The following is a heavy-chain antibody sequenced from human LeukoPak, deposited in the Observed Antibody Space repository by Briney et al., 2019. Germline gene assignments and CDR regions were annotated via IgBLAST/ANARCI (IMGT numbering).Heavy chain of an antibody. CDR3: ARLVVVITSSSRGYYFDY. V-gene: IGHV4-39*01. CDR1: GGSLSSSSYY. J-gene: IGHJ4*02. CDR2: IYYSRST. Sequence: SETLSLTCTVSGGSLSSSSYYWGWIRQPPGKGLEWIGNIYYSRSTYYNPSLKSRVTISVDTSKNQFSLKLSSVTAADTAVYYCARLVVVITSSSRGYYFDYWGQGTLVTVSS. D-gene: IGHD3-22*01.